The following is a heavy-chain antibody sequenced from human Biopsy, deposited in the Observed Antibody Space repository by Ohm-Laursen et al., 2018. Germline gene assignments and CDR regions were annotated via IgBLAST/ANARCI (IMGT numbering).Heavy chain of an antibody. CDR1: GGTFSNYG. Sequence: ASVKVSCKASGGTFSNYGVNWVRQAPGQGLEWLGGIIPIFGTGNYAQKFQDRVTVAADTSTSTTTMELRSLRSDDTAVYYCATKLTGYFHHWGQGTLVIVSS. CDR3: ATKLTGYFHH. CDR2: IIPIFGTG. V-gene: IGHV1-69*06. D-gene: IGHD3-9*01. J-gene: IGHJ1*01.